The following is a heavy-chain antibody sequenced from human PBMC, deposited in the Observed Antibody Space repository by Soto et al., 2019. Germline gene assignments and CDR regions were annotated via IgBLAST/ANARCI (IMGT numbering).Heavy chain of an antibody. Sequence: GGSLRLSCAASGSTFSSYGMHWVRQAPGKGLEWVAVISYDGSNKYYADSVKGRFTISRDNSKDTLYLQMNSLRAEDTAVYYCARDPRPRCSGGSCYSGWFDPWGQGTLVTVSS. J-gene: IGHJ5*02. D-gene: IGHD2-15*01. V-gene: IGHV3-30*03. CDR3: ARDPRPRCSGGSCYSGWFDP. CDR2: ISYDGSNK. CDR1: GSTFSSYG.